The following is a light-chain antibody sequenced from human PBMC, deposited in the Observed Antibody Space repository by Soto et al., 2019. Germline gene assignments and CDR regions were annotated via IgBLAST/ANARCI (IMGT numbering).Light chain of an antibody. J-gene: IGKJ5*01. CDR3: QQSDNLRIT. Sequence: ILITQTPSSLSASVGDRVTITCRASQTISSNLNWYQQKPGKAPNLLIYEASTLQSGVPSRFSGSGSGTDFTLTISSLQPEDFATYYCQQSDNLRITFGQGTRLEIK. V-gene: IGKV1-39*01. CDR1: QTISSN. CDR2: EAS.